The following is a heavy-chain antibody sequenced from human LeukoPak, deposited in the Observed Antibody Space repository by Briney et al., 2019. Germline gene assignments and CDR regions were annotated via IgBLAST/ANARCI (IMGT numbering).Heavy chain of an antibody. CDR3: ARHRLHRIYYDTTGYYHDACDI. D-gene: IGHD3-22*01. Sequence: ASVKVSCKASGYSFTDYYMHWVRQAPGQGLQWMGWINPNTGGTNYAQKFQGRVTMTRDTSISTAYMELSRLRSDDTAVYFCARHRLHRIYYDTTGYYHDACDIWGQGTMVTVSS. V-gene: IGHV1-2*02. CDR1: GYSFTDYY. CDR2: INPNTGGT. J-gene: IGHJ3*02.